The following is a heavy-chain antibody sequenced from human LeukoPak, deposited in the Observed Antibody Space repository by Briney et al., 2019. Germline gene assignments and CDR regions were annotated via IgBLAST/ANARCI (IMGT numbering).Heavy chain of an antibody. D-gene: IGHD1-1*01. Sequence: SCKVSGYTLTELSMHWVRQAPGKGLEWVAVISYDGSNKYYADSVKGRFTISRDNSRNMLYLQVNSLRAEDTAVYYSTRDWNDLDYWGQGTLVTVSS. CDR3: TRDWNDLDY. V-gene: IGHV3-30*03. CDR1: GYTLTELS. CDR2: ISYDGSNK. J-gene: IGHJ4*02.